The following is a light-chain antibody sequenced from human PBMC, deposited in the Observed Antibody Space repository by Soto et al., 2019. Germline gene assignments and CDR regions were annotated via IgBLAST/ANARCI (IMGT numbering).Light chain of an antibody. Sequence: DIQMTQSPSTLSASVGDRVTISCRASQSISSWLAWYQQKPGKAPNLLIYKASTLESGVPSRFSGGGSGTEFTLTISSLQPDDFATYYCLQYSSYWTFGQGTKVEIK. CDR2: KAS. J-gene: IGKJ1*01. V-gene: IGKV1-5*03. CDR1: QSISSW. CDR3: LQYSSYWT.